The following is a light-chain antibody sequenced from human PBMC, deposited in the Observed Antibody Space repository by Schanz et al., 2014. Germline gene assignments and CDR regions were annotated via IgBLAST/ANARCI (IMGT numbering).Light chain of an antibody. V-gene: IGKV1-5*03. CDR3: QHET. J-gene: IGKJ2*01. CDR1: QSISAW. Sequence: DIQMTQSPSTLSASVGDRVTLTCRASQSISAWLAWYQQKPGKAPNLLIYQASFLQSGVPSRFSGSGSGTEFTLPINSLQHDDFATYYCQHETFGQGTKLESK. CDR2: QAS.